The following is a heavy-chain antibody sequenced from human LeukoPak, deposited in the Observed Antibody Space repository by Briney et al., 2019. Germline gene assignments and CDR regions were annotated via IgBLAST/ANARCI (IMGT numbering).Heavy chain of an antibody. Sequence: PSQTLSLTCTVSGGSISSGSYHWSWIRQPPGKGLEWIGNIYGSGYTNYNPSLKSRVTMSIDTSKNQLSLKLSSVTAADTAVYYCARRRDGYNFGDWFDPWGQGTLVTVSS. CDR2: IYGSGYT. D-gene: IGHD5-24*01. V-gene: IGHV4-61*09. CDR1: GGSISSGSYH. CDR3: ARRRDGYNFGDWFDP. J-gene: IGHJ5*02.